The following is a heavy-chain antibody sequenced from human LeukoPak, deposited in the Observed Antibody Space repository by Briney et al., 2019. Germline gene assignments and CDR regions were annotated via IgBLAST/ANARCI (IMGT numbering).Heavy chain of an antibody. D-gene: IGHD3-22*01. CDR2: IYNSRST. CDR1: GGSINNYY. CDR3: AREFYDSDGYTY. Sequence: SETLSLTCTVSGGSINNYYRSWIRHPPGKGLEWIANIYNSRSTNYNPSLKSRVTISADTSNNQFSLKLTSVTAADTAEYYCAREFYDSDGYTYWGQGILVTVSS. J-gene: IGHJ4*02. V-gene: IGHV4-59*01.